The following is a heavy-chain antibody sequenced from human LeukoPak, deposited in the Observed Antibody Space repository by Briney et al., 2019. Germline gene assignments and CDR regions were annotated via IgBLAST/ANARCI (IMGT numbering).Heavy chain of an antibody. D-gene: IGHD5-12*01. V-gene: IGHV4-34*01. Sequence: LRLSCAASGFTFSSYSMNWVRQAPGKGLEWIGEINHFGSTNYNPSLKSRVTISIDTSKNQFSLRLNSVTAADTAVYYCARVGYGGYGVLDYWGQGTLVTISS. CDR2: INHFGST. CDR1: GFTFSSYS. CDR3: ARVGYGGYGVLDY. J-gene: IGHJ4*02.